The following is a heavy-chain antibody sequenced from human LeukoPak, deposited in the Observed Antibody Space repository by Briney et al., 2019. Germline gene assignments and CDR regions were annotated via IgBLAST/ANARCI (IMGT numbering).Heavy chain of an antibody. CDR2: ISGSGGST. V-gene: IGHV3-23*01. CDR3: AKDLTGYSSARYDY. Sequence: GGSLRLSCAASGFTFSSYAMSWVRQAPGKGLEWVSAISGSGGSTYYADSVKGRFTISRDNSKNTLYLQMNSLRAEDTAVYYCAKDLTGYSSARYDYWGQGTLVTVSS. D-gene: IGHD6-25*01. CDR1: GFTFSSYA. J-gene: IGHJ4*02.